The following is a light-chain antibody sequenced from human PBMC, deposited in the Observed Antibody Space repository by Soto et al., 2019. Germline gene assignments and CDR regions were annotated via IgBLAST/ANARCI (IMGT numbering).Light chain of an antibody. CDR2: GAS. J-gene: IGKJ1*01. CDR1: QSISSSY. Sequence: IVLTQSPGTLSLFPGERATLSCRARQSISSSYLAWYQQKPGQAPRLLIYGASSRATGIPDRFSGAGSATDFTLTISRLEPEDFAVYYCHQYGSAPAWTFGQGTKVEIK. V-gene: IGKV3-20*01. CDR3: HQYGSAPAWT.